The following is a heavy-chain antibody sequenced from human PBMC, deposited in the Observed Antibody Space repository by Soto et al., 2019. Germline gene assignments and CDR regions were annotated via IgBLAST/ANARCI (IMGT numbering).Heavy chain of an antibody. Sequence: SETLSLTCTVSGGSVSSGSYYWSWIRQPPGKGLEWIGYIYYSGSTNYNPSLKSRVTISVDTSKNQFSLKLSSVTAADTAVYYCARVRSFVDTAMVPGAFDIWGQGTMVTVSS. J-gene: IGHJ3*02. CDR1: GGSVSSGSYY. D-gene: IGHD5-18*01. V-gene: IGHV4-61*01. CDR3: ARVRSFVDTAMVPGAFDI. CDR2: IYYSGST.